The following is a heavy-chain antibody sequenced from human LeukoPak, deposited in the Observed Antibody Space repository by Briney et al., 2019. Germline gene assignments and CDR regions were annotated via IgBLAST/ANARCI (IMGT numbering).Heavy chain of an antibody. CDR1: GGSISSGSHY. CDR3: ARETNGYYDH. J-gene: IGHJ4*02. Sequence: SETLSLTCTVSGGSISSGSHYWSWIRQPAGKGLEWIGRIYPSGSTNYNPSLKSRVTISVDTSKNQFSLKLSSVTAADTAVYFCARETNGYYDHWGQGTLVTVSS. V-gene: IGHV4-61*02. D-gene: IGHD3-22*01. CDR2: IYPSGST.